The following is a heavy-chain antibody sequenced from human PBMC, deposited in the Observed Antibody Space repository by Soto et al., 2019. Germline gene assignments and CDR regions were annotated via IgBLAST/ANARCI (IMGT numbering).Heavy chain of an antibody. J-gene: IGHJ6*02. CDR3: ARRRVPAALFYGMDV. CDR1: GGSFSGYY. CDR2: INHIGST. Sequence: SETLSLTCAVYGGSFSGYYWRWIRQPPGKGLEWIREINHIGSTNYNPSLKGRFTISRDNAKNSLYLQMNSLRAEDTAVYYCARRRVPAALFYGMDVWGQGTTVTVSS. D-gene: IGHD2-2*01. V-gene: IGHV4-34*01.